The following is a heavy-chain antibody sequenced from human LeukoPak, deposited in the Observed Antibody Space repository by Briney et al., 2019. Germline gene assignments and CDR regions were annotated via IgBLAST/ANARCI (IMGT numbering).Heavy chain of an antibody. CDR1: GGSISSYY. CDR3: ARAWYYYGMDV. CDR2: IYYSGST. Sequence: SETLSLTCTVSGGSISSYYWSWIRQPPGKGLEWIGYIYYSGSTNYNPSLKSRVTISVATSRNQFSLKLSSVTAADTAVYYCARAWYYYGMDVWGQGTTVTVSS. V-gene: IGHV4-59*01. J-gene: IGHJ6*02.